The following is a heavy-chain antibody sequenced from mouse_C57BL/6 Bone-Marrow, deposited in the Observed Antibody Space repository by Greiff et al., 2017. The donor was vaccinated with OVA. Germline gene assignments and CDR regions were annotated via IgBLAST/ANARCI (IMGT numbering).Heavy chain of an antibody. CDR1: GYTFTSYW. Sequence: VQLQQSGAELVKPGASVKLSCKASGYTFTSYWMQWVKQRPGQGLEWIGGIDPSDSYTNYNQKFKGKATLTVDTSSSTAYMQLSSLTSEDSAVYYCARRAWFAYWGQGTLVTVSA. V-gene: IGHV1-50*01. J-gene: IGHJ3*01. CDR2: IDPSDSYT. CDR3: ARRAWFAY.